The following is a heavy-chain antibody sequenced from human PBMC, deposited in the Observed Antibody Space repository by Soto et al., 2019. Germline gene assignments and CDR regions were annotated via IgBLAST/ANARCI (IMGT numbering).Heavy chain of an antibody. CDR2: INHSGST. Sequence: PSETLSLTCAVYGGSFSGYYWSWIRQPPGKGLEWIGEINHSGSTNYNPSLKSRVTISVDTSKNQFSLKLSSVTAADTAVYYCATGYSSSWYSARGQGTLVTVSS. D-gene: IGHD6-13*01. J-gene: IGHJ4*02. CDR1: GGSFSGYY. CDR3: ATGYSSSWYSA. V-gene: IGHV4-34*01.